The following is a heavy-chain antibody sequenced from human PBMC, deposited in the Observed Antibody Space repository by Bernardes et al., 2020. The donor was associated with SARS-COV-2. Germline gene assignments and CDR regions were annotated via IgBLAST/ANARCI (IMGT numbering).Heavy chain of an antibody. CDR2: VYYSGTT. J-gene: IGHJ6*02. V-gene: IGHV4-59*08. Sequence: SETLSLTCTVSGGSTKYFYWSWIRQPPGKGLEWIGYVYYSGTTNYNPSLKSRVTISIDTPKNQFSLTVTSVTAADTAVYYCARHARDCTGGVCKTYYCYAMDVWGQGTTVTVSS. CDR1: GGSTKYFY. D-gene: IGHD2-8*02. CDR3: ARHARDCTGGVCKTYYCYAMDV.